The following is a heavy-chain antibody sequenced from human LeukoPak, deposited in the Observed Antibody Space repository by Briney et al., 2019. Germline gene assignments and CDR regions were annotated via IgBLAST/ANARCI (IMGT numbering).Heavy chain of an antibody. D-gene: IGHD1-26*01. CDR3: SLSGSHRGFRYYYYYGMDV. Sequence: GRSLRLSCTASGFTFGDYAMSWFRQAPGKGLEWVGFIRSKAYGGTTEYAASVKGRFTISRDDSKSIAYLQMNSLKTEDTAVYHCSLSGSHRGFRYYYYYGMDVWGQGTTVTVSS. V-gene: IGHV3-49*03. CDR2: IRSKAYGGTT. CDR1: GFTFGDYA. J-gene: IGHJ6*02.